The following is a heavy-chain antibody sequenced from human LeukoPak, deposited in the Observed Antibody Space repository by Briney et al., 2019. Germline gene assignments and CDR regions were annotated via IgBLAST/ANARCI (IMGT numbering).Heavy chain of an antibody. J-gene: IGHJ3*02. CDR3: ARVAAVDGKGDVFDS. V-gene: IGHV4-59*01. D-gene: IGHD6-19*01. Sequence: PSETLSLTCTVSGDSISSYYWTWIRQPPGKGLDWIGNIYYSGNSNYNPSLKTRVTISVDTSRNQFSLKLKSVTAADTAVYYCARVAAVDGKGDVFDSWGQGTIVTVSS. CDR1: GDSISSYY. CDR2: IYYSGNS.